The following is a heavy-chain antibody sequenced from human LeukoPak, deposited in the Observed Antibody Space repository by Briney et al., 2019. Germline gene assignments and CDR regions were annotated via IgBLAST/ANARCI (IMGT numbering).Heavy chain of an antibody. CDR1: GFTFSSYS. J-gene: IGHJ4*02. CDR3: ARDRKSGEWDLVP. Sequence: GGSLRLSCAASGFTFSSYSMNWVRQAPGKGLEWVSYISSSSSTIYYADSVKGRFIISRDNAKNSLYLQMNSLRAEDTAVYYCARDRKSGEWDLVPWGQGTLVTVSS. V-gene: IGHV3-48*01. D-gene: IGHD1-26*01. CDR2: ISSSSSTI.